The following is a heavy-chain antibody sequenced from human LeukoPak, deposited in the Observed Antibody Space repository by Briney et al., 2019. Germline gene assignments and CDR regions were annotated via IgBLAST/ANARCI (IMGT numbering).Heavy chain of an antibody. CDR1: GGSISSSSYY. J-gene: IGHJ4*02. CDR3: ARHWSIVGATSWYFDY. CDR2: IYYSGST. D-gene: IGHD1-26*01. Sequence: SETLSLTCTVSGGSISSSSYYWGWIRQPPGKGLEWIGSIYYSGSTYYNPSLKSRVTITVDTSKNQFSLKLSSVTAAGTAVYYCARHWSIVGATSWYFDYWGQGTLVTVSS. V-gene: IGHV4-39*01.